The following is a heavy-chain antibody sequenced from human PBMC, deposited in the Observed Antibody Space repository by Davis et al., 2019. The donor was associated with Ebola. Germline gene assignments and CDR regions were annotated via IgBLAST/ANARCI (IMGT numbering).Heavy chain of an antibody. D-gene: IGHD5-24*01. J-gene: IGHJ4*02. CDR1: GFTFSSYA. V-gene: IGHV3-23*01. Sequence: GGSLRLSCAASGFTFSSYAMSWVRQAPGKGLEWVSAISGSGGSTYYADSVKGRFTISRDNSKNTLYLQMNSLRAEDTAVYYCAKDRRDGYNWGYFDYWGQGTLVTVSS. CDR3: AKDRRDGYNWGYFDY. CDR2: ISGSGGST.